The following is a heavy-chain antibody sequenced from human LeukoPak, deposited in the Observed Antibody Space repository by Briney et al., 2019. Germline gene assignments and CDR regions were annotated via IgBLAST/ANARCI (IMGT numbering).Heavy chain of an antibody. D-gene: IGHD2-15*01. Sequence: SETLSLTCAVYGGSFSGYYWSWIRQPPGKGLEWIGEINHSGSTNYNPSLKSRVTISVDTSKKQFSLKLSSVTAADTAVYYCARGATGAFDYWGQGTLVTVSS. V-gene: IGHV4-34*01. CDR3: ARGATGAFDY. CDR1: GGSFSGYY. CDR2: INHSGST. J-gene: IGHJ4*02.